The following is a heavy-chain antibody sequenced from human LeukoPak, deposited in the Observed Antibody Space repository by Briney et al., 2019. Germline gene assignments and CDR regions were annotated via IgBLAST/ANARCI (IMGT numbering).Heavy chain of an antibody. CDR2: IYTSGST. D-gene: IGHD5-24*01. Sequence: SETLSLTCTVSGGSISSYYWSWIRQPPGKGLEWIGYIYTSGSTNYNPSLKSRVTISVDTSKNQLSLKLSSVTAADTAVYYCARHVSGDGYNYGDYWSQGTLVTVSS. V-gene: IGHV4-4*09. J-gene: IGHJ4*02. CDR3: ARHVSGDGYNYGDY. CDR1: GGSISSYY.